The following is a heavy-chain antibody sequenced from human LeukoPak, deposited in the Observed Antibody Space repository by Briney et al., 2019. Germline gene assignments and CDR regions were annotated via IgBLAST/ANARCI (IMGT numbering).Heavy chain of an antibody. CDR1: GGTFSSYA. D-gene: IGHD2-2*01. J-gene: IGHJ4*02. V-gene: IGHV1-69*01. CDR2: IIPIFGTA. CDR3: ARGFVVVPAAYDY. Sequence: SSVKVSCKASGGTFSSYAIRWVRQAPGRGLEWMGGIIPIFGTANYAQKFQGRVTITADESTSTAYMELSSLRSEDTAVYYCARGFVVVPAAYDYRGQGTLVSVSS.